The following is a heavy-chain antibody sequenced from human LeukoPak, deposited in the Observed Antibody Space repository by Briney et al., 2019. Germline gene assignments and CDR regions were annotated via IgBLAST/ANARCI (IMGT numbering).Heavy chain of an antibody. CDR2: ISSSGRYI. J-gene: IGHJ4*02. V-gene: IGHV3-21*01. D-gene: IGHD6-19*01. CDR1: GFIFNSYS. CDR3: ARVQGEQWLVYYFDY. Sequence: PGGSLRLSCAASGFIFNSYSMNWVRQAPGKGLEWVSSISSSGRYIYYADSVKGRLTISRDNAKNSLYLQINSLRAEDTAVYYCARVQGEQWLVYYFDYWGQGTLVTVSS.